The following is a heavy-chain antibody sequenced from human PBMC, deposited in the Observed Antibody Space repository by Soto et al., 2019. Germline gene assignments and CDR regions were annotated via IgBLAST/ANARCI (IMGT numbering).Heavy chain of an antibody. CDR3: ARDRAGYCSGGSCRNWFDP. CDR1: GFTFSSYG. D-gene: IGHD2-15*01. J-gene: IGHJ5*02. V-gene: IGHV3-33*01. Sequence: QVQLVESGGGVVQPGRSLRLSCAASGFTFSSYGMHWVRQAPGKGLEWVAVIWYDGSNKYYADSVKGRFTISRDNSKNTLYLQMNSLRADDTAVYYCARDRAGYCSGGSCRNWFDPWGQGTLVTVSS. CDR2: IWYDGSNK.